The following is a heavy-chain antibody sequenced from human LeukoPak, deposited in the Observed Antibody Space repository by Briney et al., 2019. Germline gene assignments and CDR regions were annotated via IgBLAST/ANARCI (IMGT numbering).Heavy chain of an antibody. J-gene: IGHJ5*02. V-gene: IGHV3-74*01. CDR1: AFTFSSYW. Sequence: PGGSLRLSCAASAFTFSSYWMHWVRQAPGKGLVWVSRINTDGSSTSYADSVKGRFTISRDNAKNTLYLQMNSLRAEDTAVYYCTRDPRSGYYCDDNWFDPWGQGTLVTVSS. CDR2: INTDGSST. CDR3: TRDPRSGYYCDDNWFDP. D-gene: IGHD3-22*01.